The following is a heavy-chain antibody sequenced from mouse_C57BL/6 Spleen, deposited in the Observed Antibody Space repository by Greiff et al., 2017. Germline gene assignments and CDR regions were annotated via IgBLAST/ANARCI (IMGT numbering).Heavy chain of an antibody. CDR3: ARHAGSRNFDV. J-gene: IGHJ1*03. V-gene: IGHV5-9*01. CDR1: GFTFSSYT. D-gene: IGHD1-1*01. CDR2: ISGGGGNT. Sequence: EVKVVESGGGLVKPGGSLKLSCAASGFTFSSYTMSWVRQTPEKRLEWVATISGGGGNTYYPDSVKGRFTISRDNAKNTLYLQMSSLRSEDTALYYCARHAGSRNFDVWGTGTTVTVSS.